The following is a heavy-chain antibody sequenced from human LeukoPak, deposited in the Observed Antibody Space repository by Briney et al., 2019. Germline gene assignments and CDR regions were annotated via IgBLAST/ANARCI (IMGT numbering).Heavy chain of an antibody. D-gene: IGHD1-26*01. CDR2: IYYSGST. CDR3: ARHAVGAIHNWFDP. J-gene: IGHJ5*02. CDR1: GGSISSSTYY. V-gene: IGHV4-39*01. Sequence: PSETLSLTCTVSGGSISSSTYYWGWIRQPPGKGLEWIGSIYYSGSTYYNPSLKSRVTISVDTSKNQFSLKLSSVTAADTAVYYCARHAVGAIHNWFDPWGQGTLVTVSS.